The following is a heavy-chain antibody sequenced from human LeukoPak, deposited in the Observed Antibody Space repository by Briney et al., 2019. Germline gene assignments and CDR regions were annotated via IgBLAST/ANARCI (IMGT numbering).Heavy chain of an antibody. J-gene: IGHJ6*02. V-gene: IGHV3-23*01. D-gene: IGHD3-10*01. CDR2: ISGSGGST. CDR3: AKRDYFGSVDSYYAMDV. CDR1: GFTFSSYA. Sequence: PGGSLRLSCAASGFTFSSYAMSWVRQAPGKGLEWVSGISGSGGSTHYADSVKGRLTISRDNSKNTLYLQMNSLGAEDTAVYYCAKRDYFGSVDSYYAMDVWGQGTTVTVSS.